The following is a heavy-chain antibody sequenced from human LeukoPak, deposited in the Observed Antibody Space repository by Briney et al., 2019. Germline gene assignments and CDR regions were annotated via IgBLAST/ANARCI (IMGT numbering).Heavy chain of an antibody. D-gene: IGHD6-25*01. Sequence: GGSLRLSCAASGFTFSSYWMSWVRQAPGKGLEWVSVIYSGGSTYYADSVKGRFTISRDNSKNTLYLQMNSLRAEDTAVYYCARGEGSGGYWGQGTLVTVSS. CDR3: ARGEGSGGY. CDR2: IYSGGST. CDR1: GFTFSSYW. V-gene: IGHV3-66*01. J-gene: IGHJ4*02.